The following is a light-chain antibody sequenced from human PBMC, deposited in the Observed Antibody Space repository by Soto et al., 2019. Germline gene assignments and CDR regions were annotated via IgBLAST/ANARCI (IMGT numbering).Light chain of an antibody. CDR1: QSVSTNY. V-gene: IGKV3-20*01. CDR3: QQYGSSPPT. Sequence: EIVLTRSPGTLSLSPGERATLSCRASQSVSTNYLAWYQRKPGQAPRLLIYGASSRATDIPNRFSGSGSGTDFTLTITRLKAEDFAVYYCQQYGSSPPTFGQGTKVEIK. CDR2: GAS. J-gene: IGKJ1*01.